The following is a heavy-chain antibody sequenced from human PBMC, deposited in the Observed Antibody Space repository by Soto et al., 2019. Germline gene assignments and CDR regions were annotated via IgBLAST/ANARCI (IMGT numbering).Heavy chain of an antibody. CDR2: IRGDGGQK. CDR3: ARGYYGSDY. Sequence: EVQLVESGGGLVQPGGSLRLSCEASGFTFTTYWRNWVRQAQGKGLEWVAMIRGDGGQKFYVGSVEGRFTISRDNAKNSLSLELNSLRAEDTAVYYCARGYYGSDYWGQGTLVTVSS. CDR1: GFTFTTYW. V-gene: IGHV3-7*01. J-gene: IGHJ4*02. D-gene: IGHD3-10*01.